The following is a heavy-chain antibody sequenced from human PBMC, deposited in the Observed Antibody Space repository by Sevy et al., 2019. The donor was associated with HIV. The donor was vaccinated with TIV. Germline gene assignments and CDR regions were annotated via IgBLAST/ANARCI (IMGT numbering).Heavy chain of an antibody. V-gene: IGHV3-30*18. J-gene: IGHJ4*02. Sequence: GGSLRLSCPASGFSFSTYGMHWVRQAPGKGLEWAAAISYDGIKKYNADSVKGRFIISGDNSKNTLYLEINGLRPEDTAIYYCAKDLGGASDGYLYFDHWGQGALVTVSS. CDR3: AKDLGGASDGYLYFDH. D-gene: IGHD3-16*01. CDR1: GFSFSTYG. CDR2: ISYDGIKK.